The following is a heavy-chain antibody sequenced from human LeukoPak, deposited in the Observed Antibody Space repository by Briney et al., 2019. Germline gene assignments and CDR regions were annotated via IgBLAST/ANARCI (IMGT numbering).Heavy chain of an antibody. V-gene: IGHV4-34*01. CDR3: ARTDYRA. CDR1: GGSFSDYY. D-gene: IGHD4-11*01. CDR2: INHSGST. J-gene: IGHJ5*02. Sequence: SETLSLTCAVYGGSFSDYYWSWIRQPPGKGLEWIGEINHSGSTNYNPSLKSRVTISVDTSKHQFSLNLSSVTAADTAVYYCARTDYRAWGQGTLVTVSS.